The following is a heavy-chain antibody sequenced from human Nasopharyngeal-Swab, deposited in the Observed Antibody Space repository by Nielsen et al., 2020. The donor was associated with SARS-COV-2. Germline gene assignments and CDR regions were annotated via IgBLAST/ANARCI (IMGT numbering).Heavy chain of an antibody. CDR3: VKDLAYDEVS. CDR1: GFTFSSYG. D-gene: IGHD5-12*01. V-gene: IGHV3-33*06. J-gene: IGHJ5*02. Sequence: GESLKISCAASGFTFSSYGMHWVRQAPGKGLEWVAVIWYDGSNKYYADSVKGRFTISRDNSKNTLYLQMNSLRGEDTAIYYCVKDLAYDEVSWGQGTLVTVSS. CDR2: IWYDGSNK.